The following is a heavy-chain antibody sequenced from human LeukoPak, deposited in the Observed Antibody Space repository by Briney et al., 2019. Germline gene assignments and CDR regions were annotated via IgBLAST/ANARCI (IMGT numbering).Heavy chain of an antibody. CDR1: GFTFSAYA. Sequence: PGGSLRLSCAASGFTFSAYAMNWVRQAPGKGLAWVSGISDSGGSIYYADSVKGRFTISRDNSKNTLYLQMNSLRAEDTAVYYCAKLTGWLQWADDYWGQGTLVTVSS. J-gene: IGHJ4*02. D-gene: IGHD5-24*01. CDR3: AKLTGWLQWADDY. V-gene: IGHV3-23*01. CDR2: ISDSGGSI.